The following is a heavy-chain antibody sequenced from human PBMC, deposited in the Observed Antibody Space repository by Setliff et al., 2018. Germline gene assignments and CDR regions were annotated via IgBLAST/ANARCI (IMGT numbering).Heavy chain of an antibody. Sequence: PSETLSLTCTVSGGFIYDHYWTWIRQPAGKGLQWTGRVYSDGETDYSPSLKSRVTISVDKSNNQFSLNLKSMTAADTALYFCARERQGGFLEWSPFDSWGQGILVTVSS. CDR3: ARERQGGFLEWSPFDS. CDR1: GGFIYDHY. V-gene: IGHV4-4*07. J-gene: IGHJ4*02. CDR2: VYSDGET. D-gene: IGHD3-3*01.